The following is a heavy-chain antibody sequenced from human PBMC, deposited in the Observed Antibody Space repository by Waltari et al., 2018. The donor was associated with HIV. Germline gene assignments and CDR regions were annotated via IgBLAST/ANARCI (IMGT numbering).Heavy chain of an antibody. CDR3: ARSFSGYSNYFDP. D-gene: IGHD4-4*01. V-gene: IGHV4-39*01. CDR1: GGSMTSSSYY. Sequence: QLQLQESGPGLVKSSETLSPTCTVSGGSMTSSSYYWGWIRQPPGKGLEWIGSMSYSGSTYNNASLRSRLTISVDTSKNQFSLKLTSVTAADTAMYYCARSFSGYSNYFDPWGQGTLVTVSS. CDR2: MSYSGST. J-gene: IGHJ5*02.